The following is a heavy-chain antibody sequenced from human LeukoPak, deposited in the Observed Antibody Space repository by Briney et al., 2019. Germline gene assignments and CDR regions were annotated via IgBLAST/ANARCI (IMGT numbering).Heavy chain of an antibody. D-gene: IGHD3-22*01. CDR3: ARVSYDSIDY. CDR1: GFTFSSYT. CDR2: ITTSDGNT. J-gene: IGHJ4*02. Sequence: GGSLRLSCAASGFTFSSYTMSWVRQAPGKGLEWVSTITTSDGNTYYADSVKGRFTISRDNAKNSLYLQMNSLRADDTAVYYCARVSYDSIDYWGQGTLVTVSS. V-gene: IGHV3-21*06.